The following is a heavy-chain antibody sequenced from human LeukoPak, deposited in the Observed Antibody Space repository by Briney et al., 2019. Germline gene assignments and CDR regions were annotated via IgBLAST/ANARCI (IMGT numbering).Heavy chain of an antibody. Sequence: GGSLRLSCAASGFTFDDYAMHWVRQAPGKGLEWVSGISWNSGSIGYADSVKGRFAISRDNAKNSLYLQMNSLRAEDTALYYCAKDFCSSTSCLVDYWGQGTLVTVSS. CDR1: GFTFDDYA. J-gene: IGHJ4*02. CDR2: ISWNSGSI. D-gene: IGHD2-2*01. V-gene: IGHV3-9*01. CDR3: AKDFCSSTSCLVDY.